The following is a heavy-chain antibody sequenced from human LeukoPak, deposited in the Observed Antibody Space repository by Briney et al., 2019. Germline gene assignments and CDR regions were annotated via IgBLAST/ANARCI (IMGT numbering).Heavy chain of an antibody. CDR3: ARQQLSQLYYFDN. Sequence: SETLSLTCTVTGGSISSYYWSWIRQPPGKGLEWIGYIYYTGSTNYNPSLKSRVTISVDTSKNQFSLKLSSVTAADTAVYYCARQQLSQLYYFDNWGQGNLGTVSS. V-gene: IGHV4-59*01. D-gene: IGHD6-13*01. CDR2: IYYTGST. CDR1: GGSISSYY. J-gene: IGHJ4*02.